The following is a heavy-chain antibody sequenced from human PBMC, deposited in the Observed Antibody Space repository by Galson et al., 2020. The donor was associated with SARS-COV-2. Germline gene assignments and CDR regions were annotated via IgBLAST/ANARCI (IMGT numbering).Heavy chain of an antibody. Sequence: ASVKVSCKASGYTFTGYYMHWVRQAPGQGLEWMGWINHNSGGTNYAQKFQGRVTMTRDTSISIAYMELSRLRSDDTAVYYCARDGTAMVTNGFDIWGQGTMVTVSS. CDR1: GYTFTGYY. CDR3: ARDGTAMVTNGFDI. D-gene: IGHD5-18*01. J-gene: IGHJ3*02. CDR2: INHNSGGT. V-gene: IGHV1-2*02.